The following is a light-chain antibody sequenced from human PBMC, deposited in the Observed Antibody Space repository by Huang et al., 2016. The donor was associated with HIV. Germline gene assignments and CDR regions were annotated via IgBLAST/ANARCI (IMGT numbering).Light chain of an antibody. CDR3: QQFDNVPYS. Sequence: DIQMTQSPFSLSASIGDRVTITCQASQDISNYLNWYQQKPGKAPKLLLYDATNSEAGVPSRFSGSGSGTDFTLTISRLQPEDFATYYCQQFDNVPYSFGQGTRLEIK. CDR1: QDISNY. J-gene: IGKJ2*03. V-gene: IGKV1-33*01. CDR2: DAT.